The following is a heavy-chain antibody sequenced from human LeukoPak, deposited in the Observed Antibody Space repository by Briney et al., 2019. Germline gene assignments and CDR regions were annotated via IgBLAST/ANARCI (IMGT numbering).Heavy chain of an antibody. V-gene: IGHV4-59*01. CDR3: ARGRRAIAN. CDR2: IYYSGST. Sequence: PSETLSLTCTVSGGSISTYYWNWIRQSPGEGLEWIGYIYYSGSTNYNPSLKSRVTISVDMSKNQFSLKLRSLTAADTTLYFCARGRRAIANWGQGTLVTVSS. J-gene: IGHJ4*02. D-gene: IGHD1-26*01. CDR1: GGSISTYY.